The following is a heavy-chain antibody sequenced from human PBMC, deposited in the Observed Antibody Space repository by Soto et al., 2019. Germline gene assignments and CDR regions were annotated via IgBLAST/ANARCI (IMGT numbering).Heavy chain of an antibody. CDR3: ARVVESYDFWSGYFDY. J-gene: IGHJ4*02. CDR1: GFTFSSYE. Sequence: GGSLRLSCAASGFTFSSYEVNWVRQAPGKGLEWVSYISSSGSTIYYADSVKGRFTISRDNAKNSLYLQMNSLRAEDTAVYYCARVVESYDFWSGYFDYWGQGTLVTVSS. V-gene: IGHV3-48*03. CDR2: ISSSGSTI. D-gene: IGHD3-3*01.